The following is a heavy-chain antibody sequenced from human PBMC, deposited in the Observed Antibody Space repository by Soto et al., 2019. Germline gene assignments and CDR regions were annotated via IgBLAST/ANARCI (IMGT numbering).Heavy chain of an antibody. CDR1: GYTFTSYG. CDR3: ARPPIGYSSGWYVY. Sequence: ASVKVSCKASGYTFTSYGISWVRQAPGQGLEWMGWISAYNGNTNYAQKLQGRVTMTTDTSTSTAYMELRSLRSDDTAVYYCARPPIGYSSGWYVYWGQGTLVTVYS. CDR2: ISAYNGNT. V-gene: IGHV1-18*04. J-gene: IGHJ4*02. D-gene: IGHD6-19*01.